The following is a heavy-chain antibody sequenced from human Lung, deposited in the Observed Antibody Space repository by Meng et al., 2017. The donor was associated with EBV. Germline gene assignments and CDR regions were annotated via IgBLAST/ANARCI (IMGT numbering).Heavy chain of an antibody. J-gene: IGHJ5*02. CDR2: INYSGTT. CDR1: GRCYISSY. Sequence: QGRQQLWGTGLFTPSGNPSLPCRASGRCYISSYWGSIHHPPGKGLELIGQINYSGTTNSTPSLKSRVTISVDTSKNQFSLKMKTVTAADTAVYYCVRAEITKDRGIILGFYLWGQGILVTVSS. D-gene: IGHD3-10*01. V-gene: IGHV4-34*01. CDR3: VRAEITKDRGIILGFYL.